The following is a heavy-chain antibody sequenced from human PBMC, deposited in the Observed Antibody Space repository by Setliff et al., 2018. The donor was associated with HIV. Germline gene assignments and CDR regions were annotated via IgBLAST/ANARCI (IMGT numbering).Heavy chain of an antibody. CDR3: ARQKPLAAAAVDV. CDR1: GGSISSSSYY. J-gene: IGHJ6*02. Sequence: SETLSLTCTVSGGSISSSSYYWGWIRQPPGKGLEWIGSIYYSGSTYYNPSLKSRVTISVDTSQNQFSLKLSSVTAADTAVYYCARQKPLAAAAVDVWGQGTTVTVSS. V-gene: IGHV4-39*01. CDR2: IYYSGST. D-gene: IGHD6-13*01.